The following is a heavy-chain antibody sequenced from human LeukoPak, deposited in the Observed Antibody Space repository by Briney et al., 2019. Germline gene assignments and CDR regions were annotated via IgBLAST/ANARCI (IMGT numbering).Heavy chain of an antibody. CDR3: ARDDIAVAGTGFDY. V-gene: IGHV3-21*01. Sequence: AGGSLRLSCTGSGFTFRTYAFSWVRQAPGKGLEWVSATGSNGVTYYADSVKGRFTISRDNAKNSLYVQMNSLRAEDTAVYYCARDDIAVAGTGFDYWGQGTLVTVSS. D-gene: IGHD6-19*01. CDR1: GFTFRTYA. J-gene: IGHJ4*02. CDR2: TGSNGVT.